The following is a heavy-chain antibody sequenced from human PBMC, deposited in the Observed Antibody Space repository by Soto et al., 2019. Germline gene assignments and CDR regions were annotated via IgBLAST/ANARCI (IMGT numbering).Heavy chain of an antibody. CDR2: IYYSGRT. V-gene: IGHV4-39*01. CDR3: ARLLGEGKDYFDY. Sequence: PSETLSLTCTVSGGSISSSGYYWGWIRQPPGKGLEWIGSIYYSGRTYYNPSLKSRVTMSVDTSKNQFSLKLTSVTAADTAVYYCARLLGEGKDYFDYWGQGTLVTVSS. CDR1: GGSISSSGYY. J-gene: IGHJ4*02. D-gene: IGHD3-10*01.